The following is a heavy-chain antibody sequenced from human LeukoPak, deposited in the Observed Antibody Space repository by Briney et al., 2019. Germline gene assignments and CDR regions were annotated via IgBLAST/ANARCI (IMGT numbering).Heavy chain of an antibody. D-gene: IGHD2-2*01. CDR2: IKQEGSEK. V-gene: IGHV3-7*01. Sequence: PGGSLRLSCAAYGFTLSSYWMSWVRQAPGKGVEWVANIKQEGSEKYYVDSVKGRFTISRDNAKNSLYLQMNSLRAEDTAVYYCARVEGYCSSTSCRPNYFDLWGRGTLVTVSS. CDR3: ARVEGYCSSTSCRPNYFDL. CDR1: GFTLSSYW. J-gene: IGHJ2*01.